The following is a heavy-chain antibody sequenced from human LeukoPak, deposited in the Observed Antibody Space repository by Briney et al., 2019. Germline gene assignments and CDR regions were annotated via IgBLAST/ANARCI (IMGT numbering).Heavy chain of an antibody. CDR2: IYYSGST. Sequence: SETLSLTCTVSGGSISSSSYYWGWIRQPPGKGLEWIGSIYYSGSTYYNPSLKSRVTISVDTSKNQFSLKLSSVTAADTAVYYCAREGIWFGDPEGDFEDYWGQGTLVTVSS. V-gene: IGHV4-39*07. J-gene: IGHJ4*02. D-gene: IGHD3-10*01. CDR1: GGSISSSSYY. CDR3: AREGIWFGDPEGDFEDY.